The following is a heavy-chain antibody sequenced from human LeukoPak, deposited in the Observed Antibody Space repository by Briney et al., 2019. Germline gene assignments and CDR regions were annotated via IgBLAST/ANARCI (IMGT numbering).Heavy chain of an antibody. CDR1: GFTFNGSA. J-gene: IGHJ4*02. CDR2: IRSKANSYAT. CDR3: TRHSPIVGAREDFDY. V-gene: IGHV3-73*01. D-gene: IGHD1-26*01. Sequence: GGSLRLSCAASGFTFNGSAMHWVRQASGKGLEWADRIRSKANSYATAYAASVKGRFTISRDDSKNTAYLQMNSLKTEDTAVYYCTRHSPIVGAREDFDYWGQGTLVTVSS.